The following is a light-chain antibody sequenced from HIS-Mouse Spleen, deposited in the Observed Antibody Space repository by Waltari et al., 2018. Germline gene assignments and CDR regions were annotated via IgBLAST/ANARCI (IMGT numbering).Light chain of an antibody. CDR1: SSDVGGYNN. CDR3: SSYAGSNNLV. Sequence: QSALTQPPSASGSPGPSVTISCTVTSSDVGGYNNVSWYQQHPGKAPKLMIYEVSKRPSGVPDRFSGSKSGNTASLTVSGLQAEDEADYYCSSYAGSNNLVFGGGTKLTVL. CDR2: EVS. V-gene: IGLV2-8*01. J-gene: IGLJ3*02.